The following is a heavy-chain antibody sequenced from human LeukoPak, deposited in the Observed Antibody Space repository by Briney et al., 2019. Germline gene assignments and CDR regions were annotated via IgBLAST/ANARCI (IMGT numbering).Heavy chain of an antibody. D-gene: IGHD2-2*01. CDR1: GGSFSSYY. J-gene: IGHJ2*01. Sequence: PSETLSLTCTVSGGSFSSYYLSWIRQAAGKGLEWIGRIYWSGSTNYNPSLKSRVTMSVGTSTNQSSLQLNSVTAAYTTVYYCASGQYHLLYWYFDLWGRGTLVTVSS. CDR3: ASGQYHLLYWYFDL. V-gene: IGHV4-4*07. CDR2: IYWSGST.